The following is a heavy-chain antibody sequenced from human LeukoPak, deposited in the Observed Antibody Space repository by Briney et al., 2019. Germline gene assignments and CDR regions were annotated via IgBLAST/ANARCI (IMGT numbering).Heavy chain of an antibody. D-gene: IGHD3-9*01. V-gene: IGHV4-31*03. J-gene: IGHJ3*02. CDR1: GGSISSGGCY. CDR3: ARGRYDILTGYDDAFDI. Sequence: PSQTLSLTCTVSGGSISSGGCYWSWIRQHPGKGLEWIGYMYYSGSTYYNPSLKSRVTISVDTSKNQFSLKLSSVTAADTAVYYCARGRYDILTGYDDAFDIWGQGTMVTVSS. CDR2: MYYSGST.